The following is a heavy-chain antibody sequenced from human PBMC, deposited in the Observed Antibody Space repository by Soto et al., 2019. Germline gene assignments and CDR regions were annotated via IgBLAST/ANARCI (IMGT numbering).Heavy chain of an antibody. J-gene: IGHJ4*02. Sequence: EVQLVESGGGLVKPGGSLRLSCAASGFTFSSYNMNWVRQAPGQGLEWVSSITTTSSFTYYADSVKGRFTISRDNAKNSLYLQMNSLRAEDTAVYYCAKDPSPHDHWGQGTLVIVSS. CDR2: ITTTSSFT. CDR1: GFTFSSYN. V-gene: IGHV3-21*01. CDR3: AKDPSPHDH.